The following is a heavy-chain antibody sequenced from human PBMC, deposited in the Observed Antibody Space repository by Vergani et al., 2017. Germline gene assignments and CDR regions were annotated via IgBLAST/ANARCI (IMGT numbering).Heavy chain of an antibody. J-gene: IGHJ1*01. D-gene: IGHD1-1*01. CDR2: ISYDGTQK. Sequence: QVHLVESGGGVVQPGRSPRLSCVVSGFTSSYYGMHWVRQAPGKGLEWVAVISYDGTQKCYADSVKGRFTISRDNSKSTLYLQMNSLRTEDTAVYYCATKSCGTPGCQIGYFREWGQGTLVTVSS. CDR3: ATKSCGTPGCQIGYFRE. CDR1: GFTSSYYG. V-gene: IGHV3-30*03.